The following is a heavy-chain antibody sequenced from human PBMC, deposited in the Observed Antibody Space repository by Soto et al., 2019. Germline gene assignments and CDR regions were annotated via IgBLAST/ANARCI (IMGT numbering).Heavy chain of an antibody. CDR1: GFTFSSYA. J-gene: IGHJ6*02. D-gene: IGHD6-13*01. CDR2: ISGSGGST. Sequence: PGGSLRLSCAASGFTFSSYAMSWVRQAPGKGLEWVSAISGSGGSTYYADSVKGRFTISRDNSKNTLYLQMNSLRAEDTAVYYCAKASERYRSSWSYYYYYGMDVWGQGTTVTVSS. CDR3: AKASERYRSSWSYYYYYGMDV. V-gene: IGHV3-23*01.